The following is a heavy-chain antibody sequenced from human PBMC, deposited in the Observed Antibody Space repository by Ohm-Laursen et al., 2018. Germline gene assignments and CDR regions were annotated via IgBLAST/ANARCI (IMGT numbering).Heavy chain of an antibody. V-gene: IGHV1-2*02. J-gene: IGHJ4*02. CDR1: GYTFTGYY. CDR2: INPNSGGT. CDR3: ATSLAAADFDY. D-gene: IGHD6-13*01. Sequence: ATVKISCKASGYTFTGYYMHWVRQAPGQGLEWMGWINPNSGGTNYAQKFQGRVTMTRDTSISTAYMELSRLRSDDTAVYYCATSLAAADFDYWGQGTLVTVSS.